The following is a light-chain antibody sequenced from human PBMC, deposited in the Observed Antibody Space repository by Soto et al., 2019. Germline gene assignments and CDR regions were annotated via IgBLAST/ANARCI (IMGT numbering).Light chain of an antibody. J-gene: IGKJ1*01. CDR3: QQYNSYSWT. Sequence: DSQMTQSPSSLSASVGDRVTITCRASQTIIRYLNWYQQKPGRAPNLLIYAASSLESGVPSRFSGSGSGTEFTLTISSLQPDDFATYYCQQYNSYSWTFGQGTKVDIK. V-gene: IGKV1-5*01. CDR2: AAS. CDR1: QTIIRY.